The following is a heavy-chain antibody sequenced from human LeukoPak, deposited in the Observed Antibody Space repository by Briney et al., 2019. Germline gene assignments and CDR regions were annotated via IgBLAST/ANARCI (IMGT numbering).Heavy chain of an antibody. D-gene: IGHD6-19*01. CDR3: ARDFSPVAGTGNWFDP. CDR1: GGSISSYY. J-gene: IGHJ5*02. V-gene: IGHV4-59*01. CDR2: IYYSGST. Sequence: SEALSLTCTVSGGSISSYYWSWIRQPPGKGLEWIGYIYYSGSTNYNPSLKSRVTISVDTSKNQFSLKLSSVTAADTAVYYCARDFSPVAGTGNWFDPWGQGTLVTVSS.